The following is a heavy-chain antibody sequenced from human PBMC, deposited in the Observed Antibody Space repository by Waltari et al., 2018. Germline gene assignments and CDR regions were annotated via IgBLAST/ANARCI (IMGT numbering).Heavy chain of an antibody. V-gene: IGHV4-34*01. D-gene: IGHD5-18*01. CDR2: INHSGST. Sequence: QVQLQQWGAGLLKPSETLSLTCAVYGGSFRGYYWSWIRQPPGKGLEWIGEINHSGSTNYNPSLKSRVTISVDTSKNQFSLKLSSVTAADTAVYYCARALGIADTAMNYYFDYWGQGTLVTVSS. CDR3: ARALGIADTAMNYYFDY. J-gene: IGHJ4*02. CDR1: GGSFRGYY.